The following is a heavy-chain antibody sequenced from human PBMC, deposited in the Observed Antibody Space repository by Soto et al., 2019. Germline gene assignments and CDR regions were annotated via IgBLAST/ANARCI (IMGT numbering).Heavy chain of an antibody. D-gene: IGHD6-13*01. J-gene: IGHJ4*02. CDR1: GGTFSSYT. V-gene: IGHV1-69*08. Sequence: QVQLVQSGAEVKKPGSSVKVSCKASGGTFSSYTISWVRQAPGQGLEWMGRIIPILGIANYAQKFQGRVTITADKSTSTACMEVSSLRSEDTAVYYCAREEVYSSSQEGFDYWVQGTLVTVSS. CDR3: AREEVYSSSQEGFDY. CDR2: IIPILGIA.